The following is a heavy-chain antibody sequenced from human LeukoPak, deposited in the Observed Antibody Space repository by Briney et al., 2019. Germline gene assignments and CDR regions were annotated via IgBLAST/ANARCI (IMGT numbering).Heavy chain of an antibody. D-gene: IGHD3-10*01. CDR3: ATGITMVRGVMFY. Sequence: SVKVSCKASGGTFSSYAISWVRQAPGQGLEWMGGIIPIFGTANYAQKFQGRVTMTEDTSTDTAYMELSSLRSEDTAVYYCATGITMVRGVMFYWGQGTLVTVSS. V-gene: IGHV1-69*06. CDR1: GGTFSSYA. J-gene: IGHJ4*02. CDR2: IIPIFGTA.